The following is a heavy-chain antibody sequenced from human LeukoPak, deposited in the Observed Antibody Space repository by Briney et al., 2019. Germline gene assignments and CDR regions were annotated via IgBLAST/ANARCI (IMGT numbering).Heavy chain of an antibody. CDR2: ISYDGSNK. J-gene: IGHJ4*02. D-gene: IGHD5-24*01. Sequence: GGSLRLSCAASGFTFSSYGMHWVRQAPGKGLEWVAVISYDGSNKYYADSVKGRFTISRDNSKNTLYLQMNSLRAEDTAVYYCAKVRDGYNQAFDYWGQGTLVTVSS. V-gene: IGHV3-30*18. CDR1: GFTFSSYG. CDR3: AKVRDGYNQAFDY.